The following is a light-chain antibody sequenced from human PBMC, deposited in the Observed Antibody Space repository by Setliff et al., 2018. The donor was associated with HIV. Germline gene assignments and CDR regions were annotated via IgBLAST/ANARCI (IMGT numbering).Light chain of an antibody. CDR1: NSDVGAYNY. V-gene: IGLV2-11*01. CDR3: CSYAGSYTYV. Sequence: QSVLPQPRSVSGSPGQSVTFSCTGTNSDVGAYNYVSWYQQHPGKAPKLMIYDVSKRPSGVPDRFSGSKSGNTASLTISGLQAEDEADYYCCSYAGSYTYVFGTGTKVTVL. J-gene: IGLJ1*01. CDR2: DVS.